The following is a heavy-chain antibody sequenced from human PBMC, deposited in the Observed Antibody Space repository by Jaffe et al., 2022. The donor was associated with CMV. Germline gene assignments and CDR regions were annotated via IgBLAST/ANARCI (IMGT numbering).Heavy chain of an antibody. CDR2: INSDGSST. D-gene: IGHD6-6*01. CDR3: ASRKSIAARPEDRDYMDV. J-gene: IGHJ6*03. V-gene: IGHV3-74*01. Sequence: EVQLVESGGGLVQPGGSLRLSCAASGFTFSSYWMHWVRQAPGKGLVWVSRINSDGSSTSYADSVKGRFTISRDNAKNTLYLQMNSLRAEDTAVYYCASRKSIAARPEDRDYMDVWGKGTTVTVSS. CDR1: GFTFSSYW.